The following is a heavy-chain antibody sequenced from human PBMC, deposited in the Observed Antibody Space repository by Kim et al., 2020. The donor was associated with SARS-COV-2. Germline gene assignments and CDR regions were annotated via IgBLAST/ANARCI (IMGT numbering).Heavy chain of an antibody. CDR2: INHSGST. CDR1: GGSFSGYY. Sequence: SETLSLTCAVYGGSFSGYYWSWIRQPPGKGLEWIGEINHSGSTNYNPSLKSRVTISVDTSKNQFSLKLSSVTAADTAVYYCARREIVVVPAAISGWFDP. CDR3: ARREIVVVPAAISGWFDP. D-gene: IGHD2-2*01. V-gene: IGHV4-34*01. J-gene: IGHJ5*02.